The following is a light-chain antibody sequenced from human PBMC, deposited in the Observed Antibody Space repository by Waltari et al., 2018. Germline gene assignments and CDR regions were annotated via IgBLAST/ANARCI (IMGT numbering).Light chain of an antibody. Sequence: HSALTQPASVSGPPGPSTSLSCTSTVGNYHLVSWYQQRPGTAPKLKIYGATKRPSGVSDRFSGSKSVNTASLTISGLQAEDEADYYCCTFTSSGTWVFGGGTKLTVL. CDR3: CTFTSSGTWV. V-gene: IGLV2-23*01. CDR2: GAT. CDR1: VGNYHL. J-gene: IGLJ2*01.